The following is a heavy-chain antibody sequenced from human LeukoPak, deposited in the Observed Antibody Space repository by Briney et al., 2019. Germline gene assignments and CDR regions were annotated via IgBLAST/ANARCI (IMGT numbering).Heavy chain of an antibody. CDR2: ISSSSSHI. Sequence: PGGSLRLSCAASGFTFSNYCMNWVRQAPGKGLEWLSSISSSSSHIYYADSVKGRFTISRDNAKNSLYLEMNSLRAEDTAVYYCARDTGYDASDNWFDPWGQGTLVIVSS. D-gene: IGHD5-12*01. J-gene: IGHJ5*02. CDR1: GFTFSNYC. V-gene: IGHV3-21*01. CDR3: ARDTGYDASDNWFDP.